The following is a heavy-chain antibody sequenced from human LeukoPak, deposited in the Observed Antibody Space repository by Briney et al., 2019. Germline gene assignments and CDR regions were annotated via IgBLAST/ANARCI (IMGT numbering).Heavy chain of an antibody. CDR1: GFTFSSYS. V-gene: IGHV3-21*01. D-gene: IGHD6-19*01. CDR2: ISSGSSYI. Sequence: PGGSLRLSCAASGFTFSSYSMNWVRQAPGKGLEWVSSISSGSSYIYYADSVKGRFTISRDNAKNSLYLQMNSLRAEDTAVYYCARESGMYSSGWYVDYWGQGTLVTVSS. CDR3: ARESGMYSSGWYVDY. J-gene: IGHJ4*02.